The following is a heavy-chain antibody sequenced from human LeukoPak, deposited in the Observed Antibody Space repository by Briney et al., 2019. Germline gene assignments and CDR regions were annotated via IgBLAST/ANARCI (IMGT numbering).Heavy chain of an antibody. J-gene: IGHJ4*02. D-gene: IGHD6-19*01. CDR1: GFTFGDYA. Sequence: GGSLRLSCTGSGFTFGDYAMSWFRQAPERGLEYIGFIRSKVYGGTPEYAASVRGRFTISRDDSKSITYLQMNSLKSEDTAVYYCSREGDSGWAYDYWGQGTVVTVSS. CDR2: IRSKVYGGTP. V-gene: IGHV3-49*03. CDR3: SREGDSGWAYDY.